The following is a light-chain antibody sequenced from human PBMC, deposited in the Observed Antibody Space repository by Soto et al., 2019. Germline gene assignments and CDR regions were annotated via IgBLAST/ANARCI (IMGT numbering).Light chain of an antibody. J-gene: IGKJ1*01. Sequence: TKMTESPSSLSASVGRRVTITCRASQSISNWLAWYQQKPGKAPKLLIYKASNLGSGVPSMFSGSGSGTEFTLTISSLQPDDLAIYYCQQYNTYRTFGQGTKVDIK. CDR3: QQYNTYRT. V-gene: IGKV1-5*03. CDR2: KAS. CDR1: QSISNW.